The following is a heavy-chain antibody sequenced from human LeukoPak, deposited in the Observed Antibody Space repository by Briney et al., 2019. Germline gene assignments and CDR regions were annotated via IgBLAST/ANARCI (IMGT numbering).Heavy chain of an antibody. J-gene: IGHJ6*02. D-gene: IGHD1-26*01. CDR1: GFTFSSYA. CDR2: ISGSGGST. CDR3: AKRGVSGSYHHYYYGMDV. V-gene: IGHV3-23*01. Sequence: AASLRLTCAASGFTFSSYARSWVGQAPGKGLEWVSAISGSGGSTYYADSVKGRFTISRDNSKNTLYLQMNSLRAEDTAVYYCAKRGVSGSYHHYYYGMDVWGQGTTVTVSS.